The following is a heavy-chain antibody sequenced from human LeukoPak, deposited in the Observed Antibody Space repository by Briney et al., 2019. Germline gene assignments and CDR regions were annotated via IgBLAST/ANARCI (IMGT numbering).Heavy chain of an antibody. V-gene: IGHV4-39*01. CDR1: GGSLSSSSYY. CDR2: IYYSGST. CDR3: ASVYGSGSYEFDY. Sequence: SETLSLTCTVSGGSLSSSSYYWGWIRQPPGKGLEWIGSIYYSGSTYYNPSLKSRVTISVDTSKNQFSLNLSSATAADTAVYYCASVYGSGSYEFDYWGQGTLVTVSS. J-gene: IGHJ4*02. D-gene: IGHD3-10*01.